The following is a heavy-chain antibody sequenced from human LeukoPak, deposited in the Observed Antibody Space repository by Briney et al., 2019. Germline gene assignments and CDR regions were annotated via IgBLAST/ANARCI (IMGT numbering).Heavy chain of an antibody. CDR3: SRGLYSSSSGSYYYYYYRDV. J-gene: IGHJ6*03. Sequence: SETLSLTCAVYGGSFSGYYWSWIRQPPGKGLEWIGEINHSGSTNYNPSLKSRVTISVDTSKNQFSLKLSSVTAADPAVYSCSRGLYSSSSGSYYYYYYRDVGGKGPTVTVS. D-gene: IGHD6-6*01. CDR2: INHSGST. V-gene: IGHV4-34*01. CDR1: GGSFSGYY.